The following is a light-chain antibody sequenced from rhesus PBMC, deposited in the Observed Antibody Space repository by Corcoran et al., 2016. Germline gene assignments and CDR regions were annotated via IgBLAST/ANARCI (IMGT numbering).Light chain of an antibody. J-gene: IGKJ2*01. V-gene: IGKV4-1*01. CDR3: QQYYSSPYS. CDR1: QSLLYSSNNKNY. CDR2: WES. Sequence: DIVMTQSPDSLAVSLGERVTINCKSSQSLLYSSNNKNYLAWYQPKTGQVPKLLIYWESTRESGVPNRFSGSGSGTDFTLTISCLQAEDVAVYYCQQYYSSPYSFGQGTKVEIK.